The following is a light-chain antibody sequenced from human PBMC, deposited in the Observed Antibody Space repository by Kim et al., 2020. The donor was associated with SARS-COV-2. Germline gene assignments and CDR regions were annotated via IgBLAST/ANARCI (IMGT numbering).Light chain of an antibody. J-gene: IGKJ4*01. V-gene: IGKV3-20*01. Sequence: PGERATLSCRASQTVTSSYLAWYQHKPGQAPRLLIYGASTRATDIPDRFSGSGSGTDSTLTISRLEPEDFAVYYCQQYGTSHPLTFGGGTKVDIK. CDR1: QTVTSSY. CDR2: GAS. CDR3: QQYGTSHPLT.